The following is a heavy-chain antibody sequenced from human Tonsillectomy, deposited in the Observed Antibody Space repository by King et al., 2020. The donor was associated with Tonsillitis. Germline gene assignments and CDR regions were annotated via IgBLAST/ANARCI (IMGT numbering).Heavy chain of an antibody. CDR1: GNSFNNYW. CDR3: ARHRPLMDAFDI. V-gene: IGHV5-51*01. J-gene: IGHJ3*02. D-gene: IGHD6-6*01. CDR2: IYPDDSDT. Sequence: QLVQSGAEVKKPGESLKISCEASGNSFNNYWIGWVRQMPGKGLEWMGIIYPDDSDTRYSPSFQGQVTMSADKSVTTAYLQWSSLKASDTAIYYCARHRPLMDAFDIWGQGTMVTVSS.